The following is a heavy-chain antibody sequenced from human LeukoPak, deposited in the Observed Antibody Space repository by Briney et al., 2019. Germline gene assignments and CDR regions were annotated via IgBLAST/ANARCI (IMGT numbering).Heavy chain of an antibody. J-gene: IGHJ6*02. V-gene: IGHV1-46*01. CDR1: GYTFTSYY. CDR3: ATKTLWFGELLYFQDPYYYYYGMDV. Sequence: EASVKVSCKASGYTFTSYYMHWVRQAPGQGLEWMGIINPSGGSTSYAQKFQGRVTMTRDTSTSTVYMELSSLRSEDTAVYYCATKTLWFGELLYFQDPYYYYYGMDVWGQGTTVTVSS. D-gene: IGHD3-10*01. CDR2: INPSGGST.